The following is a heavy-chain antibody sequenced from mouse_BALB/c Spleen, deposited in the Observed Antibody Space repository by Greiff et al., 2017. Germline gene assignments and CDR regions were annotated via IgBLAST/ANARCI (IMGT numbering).Heavy chain of an antibody. CDR2: ISYSGST. V-gene: IGHV3-2*02. CDR3: ARQARYFDV. J-gene: IGHJ1*01. Sequence: EVKLVESGPGLVKPSQSLSLTCTVTGYSITSDYAWNWIRQFPGNKLEWMGYISYSGSTSYNPSLKSRISITRDTSKNQFFLQLNSVTTEDTATYYCARQARYFDVWGAGTTVTVSS. D-gene: IGHD3-2*02. CDR1: GYSITSDYA.